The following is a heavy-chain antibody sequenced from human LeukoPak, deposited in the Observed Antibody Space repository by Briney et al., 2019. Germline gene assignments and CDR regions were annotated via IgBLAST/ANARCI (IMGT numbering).Heavy chain of an antibody. Sequence: GGPWRLSCPASGFSFIIYGMHWSRQAPGKGLEWVGFLSDDGRNKKYADSVKGRFTISRDNSKDTLYLQMNSLRDEDTAVYYCAKRPSDYGDYVTYFDYWGQGTLVTVSS. V-gene: IGHV3-30*18. D-gene: IGHD4-17*01. CDR1: GFSFIIYG. CDR3: AKRPSDYGDYVTYFDY. J-gene: IGHJ4*02. CDR2: LSDDGRNK.